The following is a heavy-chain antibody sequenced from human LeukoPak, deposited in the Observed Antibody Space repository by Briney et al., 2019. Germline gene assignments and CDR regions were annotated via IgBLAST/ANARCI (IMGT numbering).Heavy chain of an antibody. Sequence: SETLPLTCTVSGGSISNSYYWGWIRQPPGKGLEWIGSIYYTGNTYYNASLQSRVTISIDTSKNQFSLRLNSVTAADTVMYYCVKSGGYGLIDYWGQGTLVTVSS. D-gene: IGHD1-26*01. CDR2: IYYTGNT. V-gene: IGHV4-39*01. CDR3: VKSGGYGLIDY. CDR1: GGSISNSYY. J-gene: IGHJ4*02.